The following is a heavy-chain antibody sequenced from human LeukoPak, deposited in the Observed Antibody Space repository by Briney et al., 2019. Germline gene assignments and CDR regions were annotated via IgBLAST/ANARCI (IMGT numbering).Heavy chain of an antibody. CDR3: AKSERITVAGIDY. V-gene: IGHV3-23*01. CDR2: ISGSGGST. CDR1: GFTFSTYA. Sequence: GGSLRLSCAASGFTFSTYALSWVRQVPGKGLEWVSAISGSGGSTDYADSVKGRFTISRDNSKNTLYLQLNSLRAEDTAVYYCAKSERITVAGIDYWGQGTLVTVSS. D-gene: IGHD6-19*01. J-gene: IGHJ4*02.